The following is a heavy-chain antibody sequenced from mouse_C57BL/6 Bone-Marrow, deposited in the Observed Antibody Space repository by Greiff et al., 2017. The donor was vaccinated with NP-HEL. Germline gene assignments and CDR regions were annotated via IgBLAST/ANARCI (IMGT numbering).Heavy chain of an antibody. D-gene: IGHD1-1*01. V-gene: IGHV1-75*01. CDR2: IFPGSGST. CDR1: GYTFTDYY. J-gene: IGHJ2*01. CDR3: ARWGNYYGSFPLYYFDY. Sequence: QVQLQQSGPELVKPGASVKISCKASGYTFTDYYINWVKQRPGQGLEWIGWIFPGSGSTYYNEKFKGKATLTVDKSSSTAYMLLSSLTSEDSAVYFCARWGNYYGSFPLYYFDYWGQGTTLTVSS.